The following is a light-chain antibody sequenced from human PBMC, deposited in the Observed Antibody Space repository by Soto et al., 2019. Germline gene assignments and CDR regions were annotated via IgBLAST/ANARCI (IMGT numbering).Light chain of an antibody. CDR2: AAS. J-gene: IGKJ1*01. CDR3: QKYNSAPRT. Sequence: DIQMTQSPSSQSASVGDRVIITCRASQGISKYLAWYQQKPGKVPKLLIYAASTLQSGVPSRFSGSGSGTDFTLTISSLQPEDVATYYCQKYNSAPRTFGQGTKVEIK. V-gene: IGKV1-27*01. CDR1: QGISKY.